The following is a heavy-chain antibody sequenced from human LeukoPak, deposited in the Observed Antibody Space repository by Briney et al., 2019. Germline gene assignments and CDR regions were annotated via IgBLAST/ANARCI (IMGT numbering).Heavy chain of an antibody. Sequence: GGSLRLSCAASGFTFSSYDMHWVRHATGKGLEWVSAIGNAGDTYYPGSVKGRFTISRENAKNSLYLQMNSLRAGDTAVYYCARRMIAAGCMDVWGQGTTVTVFS. V-gene: IGHV3-13*04. D-gene: IGHD6-25*01. CDR3: ARRMIAAGCMDV. CDR2: IGNAGDT. J-gene: IGHJ6*02. CDR1: GFTFSSYD.